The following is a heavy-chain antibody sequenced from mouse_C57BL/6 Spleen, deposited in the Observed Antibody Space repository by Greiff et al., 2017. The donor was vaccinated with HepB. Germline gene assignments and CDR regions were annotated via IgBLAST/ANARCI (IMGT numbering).Heavy chain of an antibody. CDR3: ASADPLYYSCYFDV. V-gene: IGHV5-9*01. Sequence: EVKVVESGGGLVKPGGSLKLSCAASGFTFSSYTMSWVRQTPEKRLEWVATSSGGGGNTYYPDSVQGRFTISRDNSKNTLSLQMGRLRSEDTALYYCASADPLYYSCYFDVWGTGTTVTVSS. CDR1: GFTFSSYT. D-gene: IGHD1-1*01. CDR2: SSGGGGNT. J-gene: IGHJ1*03.